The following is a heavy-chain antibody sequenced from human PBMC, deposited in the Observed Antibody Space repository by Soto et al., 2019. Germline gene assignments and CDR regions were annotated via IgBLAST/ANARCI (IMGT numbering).Heavy chain of an antibody. CDR2: IYYSGST. D-gene: IGHD5-18*01. V-gene: IGHV4-59*01. CDR3: AIAREDTAMVTDWFDP. Sequence: TEPLSFTCTVSGGYISSYYSSWVRQPPGKGLEWIGYIYYSGSTNYNPSLKSRVTISVDTSKNQFSLKLSSVTAADTAVYYCAIAREDTAMVTDWFDPWGQGTLVTVSS. J-gene: IGHJ5*02. CDR1: GGYISSYY.